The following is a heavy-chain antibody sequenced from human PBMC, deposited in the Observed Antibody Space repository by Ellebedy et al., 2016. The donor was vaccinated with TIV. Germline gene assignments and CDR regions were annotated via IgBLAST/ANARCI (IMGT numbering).Heavy chain of an antibody. CDR1: GGSTASSY. D-gene: IGHD4-11*01. J-gene: IGHJ6*02. CDR3: AREDSNYSDRYYYYGLDV. Sequence: SETLSLTXRVSGGSTASSYWSCIRQPPGRGLEYIGYINYSGRTNFNPSLKSRVTLSVDLSKNQFSLRLTSVTAADTAVYYCAREDSNYSDRYYYYGLDVWGQGTTVTVSS. CDR2: INYSGRT. V-gene: IGHV4-59*01.